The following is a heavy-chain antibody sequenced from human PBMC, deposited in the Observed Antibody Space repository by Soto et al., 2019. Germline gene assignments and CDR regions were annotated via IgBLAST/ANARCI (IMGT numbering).Heavy chain of an antibody. Sequence: EVQLVDSGGGLIQPGGSLRLSCAASGFSVRSSHMSWVRQAPGKGLEWVSIMYSGGDTYYAVSVMGRFTISRDNSKNTMCLQWNTLRHEATARFCCAGLSPYDSGSYSFRCNWFHPWGQGTRVTVSA. D-gene: IGHD3-10*01. J-gene: IGHJ5*02. CDR1: GFSVRSSH. CDR2: MYSGGDT. V-gene: IGHV3-53*01. CDR3: AGLSPYDSGSYSFRCNWFHP.